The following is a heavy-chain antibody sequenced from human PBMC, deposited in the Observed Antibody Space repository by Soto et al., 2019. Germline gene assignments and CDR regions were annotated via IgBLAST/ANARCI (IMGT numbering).Heavy chain of an antibody. V-gene: IGHV3-64D*06. Sequence: GGSLRLSCSASGFTFSEYSMHWVRQAPGKGLQYVSTISSDGDITYYADSVKGRFTISRDNSKNTLYLQMNSLRPEDTAVYYCVKVSTFYDILTGYYSTNFFDPWGQGTLVTVS. CDR3: VKVSTFYDILTGYYSTNFFDP. CDR1: GFTFSEYS. J-gene: IGHJ5*02. D-gene: IGHD3-9*01. CDR2: ISSDGDIT.